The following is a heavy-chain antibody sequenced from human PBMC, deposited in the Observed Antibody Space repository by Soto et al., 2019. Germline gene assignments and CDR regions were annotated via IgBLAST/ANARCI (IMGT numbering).Heavy chain of an antibody. V-gene: IGHV3-21*02. CDR1: GFTFRSYT. J-gene: IGHJ4*02. CDR3: TRETRAFFDS. CDR2: ITSSGTYI. D-gene: IGHD2-2*01. Sequence: EVQLVESGGGLVKPGGSLRLSCAASGFTFRSYTMSWVRQAPGKGLEWVASITSSGTYIDYADSVKGRFTISRDNADNSLSLQMNSLRAEEDTAIYYCTRETRAFFDSWGQGTLVTVSS.